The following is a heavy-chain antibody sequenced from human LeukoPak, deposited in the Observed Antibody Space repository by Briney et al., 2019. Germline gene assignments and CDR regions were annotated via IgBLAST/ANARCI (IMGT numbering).Heavy chain of an antibody. Sequence: PSETLSLTCTVAGASISSESYYWGWIRQPPGKGLEWIGAVYHTGSTNYNPSLKSRLTISVDTSKNQFSLQLTSVTAADTAVYYCARHMPYVGVYFDYWGQGTLVTVSS. J-gene: IGHJ4*02. D-gene: IGHD3-16*01. CDR2: VYHTGST. CDR1: GASISSESYY. V-gene: IGHV4-39*01. CDR3: ARHMPYVGVYFDY.